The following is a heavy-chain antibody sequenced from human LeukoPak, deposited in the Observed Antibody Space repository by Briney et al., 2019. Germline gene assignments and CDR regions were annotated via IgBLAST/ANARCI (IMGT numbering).Heavy chain of an antibody. CDR2: ISDDGSNK. CDR3: ARGGYSSSSLDY. J-gene: IGHJ4*02. Sequence: GRSLRLSCAASGFTFITYAMHWVRQAPGKGLEWVAVISDDGSNKYYADSVKGRFTISRDNSKNTLYLQMNSLRPEDAAVYYCARGGYSSSSLDYWGQGTLVTVSS. D-gene: IGHD6-6*01. V-gene: IGHV3-30*04. CDR1: GFTFITYA.